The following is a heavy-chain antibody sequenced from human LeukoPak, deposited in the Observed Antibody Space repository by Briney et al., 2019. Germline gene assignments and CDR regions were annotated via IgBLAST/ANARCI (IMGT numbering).Heavy chain of an antibody. J-gene: IGHJ4*02. D-gene: IGHD2-8*01. Sequence: PSQTLSLTCTVSGGSISSGGYYWSWIRQHPGTGLEWIGYIYYSGSTYYNPSLKSRVTISVDTSKNQFSLKLSSVTAADTAVYYCARVCGNGVCYIGETKFDYWGQGTLVTVSS. CDR2: IYYSGST. CDR1: GGSISSGGYY. CDR3: ARVCGNGVCYIGETKFDY. V-gene: IGHV4-31*03.